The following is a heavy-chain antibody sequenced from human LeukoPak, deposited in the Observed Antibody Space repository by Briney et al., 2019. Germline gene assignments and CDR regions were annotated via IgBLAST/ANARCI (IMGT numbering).Heavy chain of an antibody. J-gene: IGHJ4*02. D-gene: IGHD1-7*01. V-gene: IGHV4-34*01. CDR1: GGSFSGYY. CDR3: ASTGTTGSLDY. Sequence: SETLSLTCAVYGGSFSGYYWSWIRQPPGKGLEWIGEINHSGSTNYNPSLKSRVTISVDTSKNQFSLKLSSVTAADTAVYYCASTGTTGSLDYWGQGTLVTVSS. CDR2: INHSGST.